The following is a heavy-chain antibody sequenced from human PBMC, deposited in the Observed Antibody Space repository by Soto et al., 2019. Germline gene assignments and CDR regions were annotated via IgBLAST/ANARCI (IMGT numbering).Heavy chain of an antibody. J-gene: IGHJ6*02. CDR3: ARDRVTMVRGVLHYGMDV. D-gene: IGHD3-10*01. Sequence: SETLSLTCTVSGGSISSYYWSWIRQPPGKGLEWIGYIYYSGSTNYNPSLKSRVTISVDTSKNQFSLKLSSVTAADTAVYYCARDRVTMVRGVLHYGMDVWGQGTTVTVSS. CDR1: GGSISSYY. CDR2: IYYSGST. V-gene: IGHV4-59*01.